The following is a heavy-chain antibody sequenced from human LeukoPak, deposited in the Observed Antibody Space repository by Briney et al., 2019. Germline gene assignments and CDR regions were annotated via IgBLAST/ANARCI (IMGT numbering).Heavy chain of an antibody. D-gene: IGHD3-22*01. CDR3: ARRYLYDSSAEFDY. CDR1: GGSISSSSYY. CDR2: IYYSGST. J-gene: IGHJ4*02. V-gene: IGHV4-39*01. Sequence: SETLSLTCTVSGGSISSSSYYWGWIRQPPGKGLEWIGSIYYSGSTYYNPSLKSRVTISVDTSKNQFSLKLSSVTAADTAVYYCARRYLYDSSAEFDYWGQGTLVTVSS.